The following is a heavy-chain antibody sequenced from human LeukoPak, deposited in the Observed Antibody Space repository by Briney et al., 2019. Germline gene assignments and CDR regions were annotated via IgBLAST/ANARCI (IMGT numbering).Heavy chain of an antibody. J-gene: IGHJ1*01. D-gene: IGHD4/OR15-4a*01. CDR1: GYSFTNYW. CDR2: VYPGDSNN. CDR3: ARHVTYGASVAEYFQH. Sequence: GESLKISCKGSGYSFTNYWIGWVRQMPGKGLEWMGVVYPGDSNNRYSPSFQGQVTISADKSISTAYLQWSSLTASDTAMYYCARHVTYGASVAEYFQHWGLGTLVTVSS. V-gene: IGHV5-51*01.